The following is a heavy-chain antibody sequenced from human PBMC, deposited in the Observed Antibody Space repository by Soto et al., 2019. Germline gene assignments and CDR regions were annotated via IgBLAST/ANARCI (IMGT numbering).Heavy chain of an antibody. D-gene: IGHD5-18*01. CDR3: ARAVPGYSYGHFDY. Sequence: QVQLQESGPGLVKPSQTLSLTSTVSGGSISSGGYYWSWIRQHPGKGLEWIGYIYYSGSTYYNPSLKSRVTISVDTSKNQFSLKLSSVTAADTAVYYCARAVPGYSYGHFDYWGQGTLVTVSS. CDR1: GGSISSGGYY. CDR2: IYYSGST. J-gene: IGHJ4*02. V-gene: IGHV4-31*03.